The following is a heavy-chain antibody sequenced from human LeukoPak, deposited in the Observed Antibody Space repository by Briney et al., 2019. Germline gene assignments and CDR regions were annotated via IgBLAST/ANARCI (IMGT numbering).Heavy chain of an antibody. J-gene: IGHJ3*02. D-gene: IGHD3-16*01. CDR2: VYHSGGT. CDR3: ARGRGYDYVWGSYDAFDI. Sequence: SGTLSLTCAVSGASISSAYWWSWVRQPPGKGLEWIGEVYHSGGTNYNPSLKSRVTISVDTSKNQFSLKLSSVTAADTAVYYCARGRGYDYVWGSYDAFDIWGQGTMVTVSS. V-gene: IGHV4-4*02. CDR1: GASISSAYW.